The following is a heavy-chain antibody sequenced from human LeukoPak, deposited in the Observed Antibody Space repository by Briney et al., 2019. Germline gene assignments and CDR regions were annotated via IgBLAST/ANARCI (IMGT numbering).Heavy chain of an antibody. CDR1: GGTFSSYA. V-gene: IGHV1-69*04. Sequence: SVKVSCKASGGTFSSYAISWVRQAPGQGLEWMGRIIPIFGIANYAQKFQGRVTITADKSTSTAYMELSSLRSEDTVVYYCARGARVSGSPLVNYFDYWGQGTLVTVSS. J-gene: IGHJ4*02. CDR2: IIPIFGIA. CDR3: ARGARVSGSPLVNYFDY. D-gene: IGHD1-26*01.